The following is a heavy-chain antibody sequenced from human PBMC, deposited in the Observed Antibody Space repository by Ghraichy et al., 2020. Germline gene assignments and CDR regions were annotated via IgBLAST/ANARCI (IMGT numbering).Heavy chain of an antibody. D-gene: IGHD3-22*01. V-gene: IGHV3-48*03. Sequence: GESLNISCAASGFTFSSYEMNWVRQAPGKGLEWVSYISSSGSTIYYADSVKGRFTISRDNAKNSLYLQMNSLRAEDTAVYYCARGGGYYYDSSGHDYWGQGTLVTVSS. CDR2: ISSSGSTI. CDR3: ARGGGYYYDSSGHDY. CDR1: GFTFSSYE. J-gene: IGHJ4*02.